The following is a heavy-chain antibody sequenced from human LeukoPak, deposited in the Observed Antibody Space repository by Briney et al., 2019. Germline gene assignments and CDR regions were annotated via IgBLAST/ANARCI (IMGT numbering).Heavy chain of an antibody. V-gene: IGHV4-39*07. CDR1: GGSISSSSYY. Sequence: SETLSLTCTVSGGSISSSSYYWGWIRQPPGKGLEWIGSIYYSGSTYYNPSLKSRVTISVDTSKNQFSLKLSSVTAADTAGYYCARDSTNWFDPWGQGTLVTVSS. CDR2: IYYSGST. J-gene: IGHJ5*02. CDR3: ARDSTNWFDP. D-gene: IGHD5/OR15-5a*01.